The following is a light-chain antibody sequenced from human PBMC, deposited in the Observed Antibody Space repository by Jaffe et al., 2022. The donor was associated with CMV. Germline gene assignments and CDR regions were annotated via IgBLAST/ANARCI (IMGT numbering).Light chain of an antibody. V-gene: IGKV1-39*01. CDR3: QQSYSSPYT. CDR1: HNIGTF. Sequence: DIQMTQSPSSLSASVGDRVTIPCRASHNIGTFLNWYQQKPGKAPKPLIYAASNLQSGVPSRFSGSGSGTDFTLTIVSLQPEDFATYHCQQSYSSPYTFGQGTKLEI. J-gene: IGKJ2*01. CDR2: AAS.